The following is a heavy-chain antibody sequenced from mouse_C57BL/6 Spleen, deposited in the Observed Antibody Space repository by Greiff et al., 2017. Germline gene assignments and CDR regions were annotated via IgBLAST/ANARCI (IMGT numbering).Heavy chain of an antibody. CDR3: ARERYDYDVGYFDY. Sequence: QVQLQQPGAELVKPGASVKLSCKASGYTFTSYWMHWVKQRPGQGLEWIGMIHPNSGSTNYNEKFKSKATLTVDKSSSTAYMQLSSLTSEYSAVYYCARERYDYDVGYFDYWGQGTTLTVSS. CDR1: GYTFTSYW. CDR2: IHPNSGST. V-gene: IGHV1-64*01. J-gene: IGHJ2*01. D-gene: IGHD2-4*01.